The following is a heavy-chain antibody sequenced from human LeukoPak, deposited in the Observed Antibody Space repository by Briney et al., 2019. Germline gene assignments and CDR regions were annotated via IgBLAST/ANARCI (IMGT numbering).Heavy chain of an antibody. D-gene: IGHD3-22*01. J-gene: IGHJ4*02. CDR2: ISGSGGST. CDR1: GFTFSSYA. Sequence: PGGSLRLSCAASGFTFSSYAMSWVRQAPGKGLEWVSAISGSGGSTYYADSVKGRFTISRDNSKNTLYLQMNSLRAEDTAVYYCAKSPYYYDSSGYYYLPYWGQGTLVTVSS. V-gene: IGHV3-23*01. CDR3: AKSPYYYDSSGYYYLPY.